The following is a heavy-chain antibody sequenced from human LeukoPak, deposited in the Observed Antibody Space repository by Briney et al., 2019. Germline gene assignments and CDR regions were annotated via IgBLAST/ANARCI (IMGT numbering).Heavy chain of an antibody. J-gene: IGHJ3*02. V-gene: IGHV3-48*04. CDR2: ISSSSSTI. Sequence: GGSLRLSCAASGFTFSSYSMNWVRQAPGKGLEWVSYISSSSSTIYYADSVKGRFTISRDNAKNSLYLQMNSLRAEDTAVYYCARSRGVVPAASDAFDIWGQGTMVAVSS. CDR3: ARSRGVVPAASDAFDI. D-gene: IGHD2-2*01. CDR1: GFTFSSYS.